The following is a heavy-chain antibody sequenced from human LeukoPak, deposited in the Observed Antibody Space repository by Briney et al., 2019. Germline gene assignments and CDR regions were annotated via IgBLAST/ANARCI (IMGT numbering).Heavy chain of an antibody. Sequence: GGSLRLSCAASGFTFSSYAMSWVRQAPGKGLEWVSTISSSGSYIYYADSVKGRFTISRDNAKNSLYLQMNSLRVEDTAVYYCARGGGITIFGELNYWGQGTLVTVSS. CDR1: GFTFSSYA. D-gene: IGHD3-3*01. CDR2: ISSSGSYI. J-gene: IGHJ4*02. V-gene: IGHV3-21*01. CDR3: ARGGGITIFGELNY.